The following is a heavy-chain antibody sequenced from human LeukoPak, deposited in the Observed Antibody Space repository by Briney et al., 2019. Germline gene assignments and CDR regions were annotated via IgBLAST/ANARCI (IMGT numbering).Heavy chain of an antibody. CDR3: TGSSGWSGVLDY. D-gene: IGHD6-19*01. CDR1: GAPITTYY. CDR2: ISYSGST. Sequence: SETLSLTCTVSGAPITTYYWSWIRQPPGKGLEWIGYISYSGSTNNNPSLKSRVTTSLDTSKNQLSLKVTSVTAADSAVYYCTGSSGWSGVLDYWGQGTLVTVSS. J-gene: IGHJ4*02. V-gene: IGHV4-59*01.